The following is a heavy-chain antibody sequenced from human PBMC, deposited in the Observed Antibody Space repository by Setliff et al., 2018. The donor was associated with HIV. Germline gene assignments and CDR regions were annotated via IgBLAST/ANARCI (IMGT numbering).Heavy chain of an antibody. J-gene: IGHJ5*02. CDR2: MHHSGNT. CDR1: TYSISSVHS. D-gene: IGHD3-3*01. CDR3: SKGPPDIPDFWSGYVAPEGKNWFDP. V-gene: IGHV4-38-2*01. Sequence: SETLSLTCDVSTYSISSVHSWGWIRQPPGKGLEWIGTMHHSGNTHYKPSLKGRVTVSLDTSKKQLYMKVSNVTDADTALYYCSKGPPDIPDFWSGYVAPEGKNWFDPWGQGTLVTVSS.